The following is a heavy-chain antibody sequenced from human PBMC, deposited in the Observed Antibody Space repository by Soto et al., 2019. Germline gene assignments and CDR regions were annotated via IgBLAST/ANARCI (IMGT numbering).Heavy chain of an antibody. CDR1: GFTFSSYA. D-gene: IGHD3-3*01. CDR2: MSGSGGST. CDR3: AKDAGGYDFWSGYYTTEAYYGMDV. J-gene: IGHJ6*02. V-gene: IGHV3-23*01. Sequence: EVQLLESGGGLVQPGGSLRLSCAASGFTFSSYAMSWVRQAPGKGLEWVSAMSGSGGSTYYADSVKGRFTISRDNSKNTLYLQMNSLRAEDTAVYYCAKDAGGYDFWSGYYTTEAYYGMDVWGQGTTVTVSS.